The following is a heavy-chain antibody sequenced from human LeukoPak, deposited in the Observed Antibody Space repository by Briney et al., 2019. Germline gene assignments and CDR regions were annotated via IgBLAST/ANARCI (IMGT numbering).Heavy chain of an antibody. CDR2: INWNGCST. CDR1: GFTFDDYG. J-gene: IGHJ2*01. CDR3: ARDHKSDPYWYFDL. D-gene: IGHD2-21*02. Sequence: EGSLRLSCAASGFTFDDYGMSWVRQAPGKGLEWVSGINWNGCSTVYADSVKGRFTISRDYAKNSLYLQMNTLSGVDTALYHCARDHKSDPYWYFDLWGRGTLVTVSS. V-gene: IGHV3-20*01.